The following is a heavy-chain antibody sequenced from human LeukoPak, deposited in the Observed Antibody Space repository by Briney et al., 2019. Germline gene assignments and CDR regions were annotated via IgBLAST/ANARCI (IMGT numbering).Heavy chain of an antibody. V-gene: IGHV3-33*08. CDR2: IWYDGSNK. D-gene: IGHD5-12*01. Sequence: VPPGGSLRLSCAASGFTFSGYWMHWVRQAPGKGLEWVAVIWYDGSNKYYADSVKGRFTISRDNSKNTLYLQMNSLRAEDTAVYYCARGKEEWLRLGYYYGMDVWGQGTTVTVSS. J-gene: IGHJ6*02. CDR1: GFTFSGYW. CDR3: ARGKEEWLRLGYYYGMDV.